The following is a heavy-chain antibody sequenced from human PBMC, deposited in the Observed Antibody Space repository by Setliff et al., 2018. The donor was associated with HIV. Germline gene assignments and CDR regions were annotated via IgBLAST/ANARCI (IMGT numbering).Heavy chain of an antibody. CDR2: IKSKTDGGTT. J-gene: IGHJ3*02. V-gene: IGHV3-15*01. Sequence: PGGSLRLSCAASGFTFSNAWMSWVRQAPGKGLEWVGRIKSKTDGGTTDYAAPVKGRFTISRDDSENTLYLQMNSLKTEDTAVYYCSTVWAGYYDGFDIWGRGTMVTVSS. CDR1: GFTFSNAW. CDR3: STVWAGYYDGFDI. D-gene: IGHD3-9*01.